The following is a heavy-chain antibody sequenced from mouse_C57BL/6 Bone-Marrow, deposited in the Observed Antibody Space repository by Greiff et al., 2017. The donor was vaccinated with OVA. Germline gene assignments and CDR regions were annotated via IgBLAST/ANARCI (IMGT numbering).Heavy chain of an antibody. CDR3: ARGGYYDYDVGFAY. Sequence: VQRVESGAELARPGASVKLSCKASGYTFTSYGISWVKQRTGQGLEWIGEIYPRSGNTYYNEKFKGKATLTADKSSSTAYMELRSLTSEDSAVYFCARGGYYDYDVGFAYWGQGTLVTVSA. V-gene: IGHV1-81*01. CDR1: GYTFTSYG. CDR2: IYPRSGNT. D-gene: IGHD2-4*01. J-gene: IGHJ3*01.